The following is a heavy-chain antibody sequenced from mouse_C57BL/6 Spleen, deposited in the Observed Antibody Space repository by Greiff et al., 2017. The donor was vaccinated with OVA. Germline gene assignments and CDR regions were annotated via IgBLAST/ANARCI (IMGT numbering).Heavy chain of an antibody. Sequence: QVQLQQPGAELVKPGASVKLSCKASGYTFTSYWMQWVKQRPGQGLEWIGEIDPSDSYTNYNEKFKSKATLTVDESSSTAYMQLSSLTSEDSAVYYCARSPSIYDGYNGIFFDYWGQGTTLTVSS. CDR3: ARSPSIYDGYNGIFFDY. CDR2: IDPSDSYT. CDR1: GYTFTSYW. D-gene: IGHD2-3*01. J-gene: IGHJ2*01. V-gene: IGHV1-50*01.